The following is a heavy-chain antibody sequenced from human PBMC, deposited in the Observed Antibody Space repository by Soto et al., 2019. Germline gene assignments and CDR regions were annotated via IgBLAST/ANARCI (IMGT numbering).Heavy chain of an antibody. CDR2: LYYSGST. Sequence: PSETLXLTCTVSGGXIRTNTDYWGWIRQPPGKGLEWIGSLYYSGSTYYNPSLKSRVTISVDTAKNQFSLRLSSVTAADTAVYYCARARVVVIAFSAYFFDYWGQGTLVTVSS. J-gene: IGHJ4*02. D-gene: IGHD2-21*01. V-gene: IGHV4-39*01. CDR3: ARARVVVIAFSAYFFDY. CDR1: GGXIRTNTDY.